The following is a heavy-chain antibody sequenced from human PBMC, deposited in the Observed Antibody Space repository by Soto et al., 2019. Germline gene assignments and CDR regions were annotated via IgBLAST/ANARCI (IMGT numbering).Heavy chain of an antibody. D-gene: IGHD6-19*01. CDR1: GDSVSSNSAA. V-gene: IGHV6-1*01. CDR3: ARVAVAGTSVYYYYGMDV. J-gene: IGHJ6*02. CDR2: TYYRSKWYN. Sequence: SRTLSRACAISGDSVSSNSAAWNWIRQSPSRGLEWLGRTYYRSKWYNDYAVSVKSRITINPDTSKNQFSLQLNSVTPEDTAVYYCARVAVAGTSVYYYYGMDVWGQGTTVTVS.